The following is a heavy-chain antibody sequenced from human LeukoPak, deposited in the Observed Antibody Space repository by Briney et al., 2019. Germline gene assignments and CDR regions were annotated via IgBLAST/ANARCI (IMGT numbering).Heavy chain of an antibody. CDR1: GFTFSDHY. D-gene: IGHD3-22*01. CDR3: ARVRSGYYYFDY. J-gene: IGHJ4*02. Sequence: GGSLRLSCAASGFTFSDHYMDWVRQAPGKGLEWVGRSRNKANSYTTEYAASVKGRFTISRDGSKNSLYLQMNSLKTEDTAAYYCARVRSGYYYFDYWGQGTLVTVSS. V-gene: IGHV3-72*01. CDR2: SRNKANSYTT.